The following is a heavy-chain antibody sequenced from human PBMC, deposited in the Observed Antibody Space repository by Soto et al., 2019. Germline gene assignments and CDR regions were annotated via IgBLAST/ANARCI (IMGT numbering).Heavy chain of an antibody. D-gene: IGHD1-26*01. Sequence: SETLSLTWTVAGGSVSTEAYYWSWIRQPPGKGLEWIGYIYNSGSTDYNPSLKSRVTISVDTSKNQLSLKLNSVTAADTAVYYCASGNSASAYIDHWGQGTLVTVSS. CDR1: GGSVSTEAYY. V-gene: IGHV4-61*08. CDR2: IYNSGST. CDR3: ASGNSASAYIDH. J-gene: IGHJ4*02.